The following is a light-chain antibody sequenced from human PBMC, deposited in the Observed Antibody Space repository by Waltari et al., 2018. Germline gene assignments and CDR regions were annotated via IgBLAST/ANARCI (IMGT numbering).Light chain of an antibody. CDR1: QSLVYSDGNTY. CDR3: MQGSYWPDT. J-gene: IGKJ4*01. Sequence: DVVMTQSPLSLPVTLGQPASISCRSSQSLVYSDGNTYLNWFQQRPGQSPRHLIYMVSNRDSGVPDRFSGSGSGTDFTLKISRVEAEDIGVYYCMQGSYWPDTFGGGTKVEIK. CDR2: MVS. V-gene: IGKV2-30*01.